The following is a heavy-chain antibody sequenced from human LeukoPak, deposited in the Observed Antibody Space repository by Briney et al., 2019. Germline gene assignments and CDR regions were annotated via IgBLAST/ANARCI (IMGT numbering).Heavy chain of an antibody. CDR1: VDSLYDHF. J-gene: IGHJ4*02. CDR3: ERDMDGVLSNFDY. Sequence: SETLSLTCTVSVDSLYDHFWSWLRQPPGRGLEWIGHNYGNGYTHYNPLLSSRVTISVNTSTKQFSLKMSSVTAAATAVYYCERDMDGVLSNFDYWGQGTLVTVSS. V-gene: IGHV4-59*11. D-gene: IGHD3-10*01. CDR2: NYGNGYT.